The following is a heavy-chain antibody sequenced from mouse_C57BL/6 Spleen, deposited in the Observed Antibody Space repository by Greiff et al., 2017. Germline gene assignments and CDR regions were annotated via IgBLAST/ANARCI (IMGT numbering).Heavy chain of an antibody. J-gene: IGHJ3*01. CDR3: ARGDDYDPFAY. Sequence: VESGGGLVKPGGSLKLSCAASGFTFSDYGMHWVRQAPGKGLEWVSYISSGSSTIYYADTVKGRFTISRDNAKNTLFLQMTSLRSEDTAMYYCARGDDYDPFAYWGQGTLVTVSA. D-gene: IGHD2-4*01. CDR2: ISSGSSTI. CDR1: GFTFSDYG. V-gene: IGHV5-17*01.